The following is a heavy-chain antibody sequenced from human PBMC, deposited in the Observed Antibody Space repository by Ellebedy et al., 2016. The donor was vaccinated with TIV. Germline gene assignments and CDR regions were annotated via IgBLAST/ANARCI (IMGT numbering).Heavy chain of an antibody. V-gene: IGHV3-64D*09. CDR1: GFIFSSYA. CDR2: ISSTGGST. CDR3: AVVDGTYYIDC. J-gene: IGHJ4*02. D-gene: IGHD6-19*01. Sequence: GESLKISCSASGFIFSSYAMHWPRQAPGKGLEYVSAISSTGGSTYYADSVKGRFTISRDNSKNTLYLQMSSLRPEDAAVYYCAVVDGTYYIDCWGQGTLVTVSS.